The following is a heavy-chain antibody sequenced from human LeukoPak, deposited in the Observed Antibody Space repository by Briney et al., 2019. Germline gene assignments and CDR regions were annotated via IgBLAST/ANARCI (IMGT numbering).Heavy chain of an antibody. CDR1: GFSFSRYW. CDR3: ARHGGPTRGGWFDP. J-gene: IGHJ5*02. CDR2: IYYIGST. V-gene: IGHV4-59*08. Sequence: GSLRLSCAASGFSFSRYWMTWVRQAPGKGLEWIGYIYYIGSTNYNPSLKSRVTMSVDTSKNQFSLKLTSVTAADTAVYYCARHGGPTRGGWFDPWGQGTLVTVSS. D-gene: IGHD1-26*01.